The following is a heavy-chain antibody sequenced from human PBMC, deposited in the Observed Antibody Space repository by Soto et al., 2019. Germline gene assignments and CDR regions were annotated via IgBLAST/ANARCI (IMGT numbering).Heavy chain of an antibody. Sequence: PSETPSLTCTVSGCSISSYFWSWIRQPPGKGLEWIGYIYYTGSTNYNPSLKSRVTISVDTSKNQFSLQLSSVTAADTAVYYCARGYGFWSYRFDYYYGRDVWGQGSTVTVS. CDR1: GCSISSYF. D-gene: IGHD3-10*01. J-gene: IGHJ6*02. V-gene: IGHV4-59*01. CDR2: IYYTGST. CDR3: ARGYGFWSYRFDYYYGRDV.